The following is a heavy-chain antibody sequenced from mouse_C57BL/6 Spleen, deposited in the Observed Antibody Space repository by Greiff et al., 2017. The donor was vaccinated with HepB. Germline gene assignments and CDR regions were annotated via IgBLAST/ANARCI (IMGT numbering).Heavy chain of an antibody. Sequence: VQLQQSGPELVKPGASVKISCKASGYTFTDYYMNWVKQSHGKSLEWIGDINPNNGGTSYNQKFKGKATLTVDKSSSTAYMELRSLTSEDSAVYYCARVDLPSMDYWGQGTSVTVSS. V-gene: IGHV1-26*01. CDR1: GYTFTDYY. D-gene: IGHD2-1*01. J-gene: IGHJ4*01. CDR2: INPNNGGT. CDR3: ARVDLPSMDY.